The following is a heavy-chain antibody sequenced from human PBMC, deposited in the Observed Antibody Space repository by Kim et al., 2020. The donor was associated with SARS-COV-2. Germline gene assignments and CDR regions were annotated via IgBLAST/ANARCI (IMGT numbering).Heavy chain of an antibody. CDR2: IYTSGST. CDR1: GGSISSYY. Sequence: SETLSLTCTVSGGSISSYYWSWIRQPAGKGLEWIGRIYTSGSTNYNPSLKSRVTMSVDTSKNQFSLKLSSVTAADTAVYYCARALGGSSWYSNWFDPWGQGTLVTVSS. V-gene: IGHV4-4*07. J-gene: IGHJ5*02. D-gene: IGHD6-13*01. CDR3: ARALGGSSWYSNWFDP.